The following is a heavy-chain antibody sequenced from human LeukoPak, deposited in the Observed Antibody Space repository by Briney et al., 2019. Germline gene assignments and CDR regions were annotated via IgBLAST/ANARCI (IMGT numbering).Heavy chain of an antibody. V-gene: IGHV5-51*01. Sequence: GESLKISCKWSGYTFTTYWIGWVRQTPGKGLEWMGIINPSDSDTRYSPPSQGQVTISADKSINTAYQQWTSLKASDTAMYYCALQPGTDFDYWGQGTLVSVSS. J-gene: IGHJ4*02. CDR2: INPSDSDT. CDR3: ALQPGTDFDY. CDR1: GYTFTTYW. D-gene: IGHD2-2*01.